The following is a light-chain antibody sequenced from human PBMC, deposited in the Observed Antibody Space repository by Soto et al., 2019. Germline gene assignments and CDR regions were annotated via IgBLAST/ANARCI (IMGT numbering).Light chain of an antibody. CDR3: QSYDRSLSGSV. Sequence: QAVVTQPPSVSGAPGQRVTISCTGSSSNIGAGYDVHWYQHLPGKAPKLLIYANSNRPSGVPDRFSGSKSGTSASLAITGLQAEDEADYYCQSYDRSLSGSVFGGGTKVTVL. V-gene: IGLV1-40*01. CDR2: ANS. J-gene: IGLJ3*02. CDR1: SSNIGAGYD.